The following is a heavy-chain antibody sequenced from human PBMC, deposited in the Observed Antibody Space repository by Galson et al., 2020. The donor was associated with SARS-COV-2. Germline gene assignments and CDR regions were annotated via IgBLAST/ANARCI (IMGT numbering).Heavy chain of an antibody. CDR1: GFTFSSYG. Sequence: GESLKISCAASGFTFSSYGMHWVRQAPGKGLEWVAVISYDGSNKYYADSVKGRFTISRDNSKNTLYLQMNSLRAEDTAVYYCAKAVGPYYGSGTPFDYWGQGTLVTVSS. J-gene: IGHJ4*02. CDR2: ISYDGSNK. V-gene: IGHV3-30*18. CDR3: AKAVGPYYGSGTPFDY. D-gene: IGHD3-10*01.